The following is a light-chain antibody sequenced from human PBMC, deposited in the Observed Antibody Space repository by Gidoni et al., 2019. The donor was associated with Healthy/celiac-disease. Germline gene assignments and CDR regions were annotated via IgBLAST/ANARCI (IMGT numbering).Light chain of an antibody. CDR3: QAWDSSTGV. Sequence: SYELTQPPSVPVAPGQTARITCSGDKLGDKYACWYQQKPGQSPVLVIYQDSKRPSGIPERFSGSNSGNTATLTISGTQAMDEADYYCQAWDSSTGVFGTGTKVTVL. CDR2: QDS. CDR1: KLGDKY. J-gene: IGLJ1*01. V-gene: IGLV3-1*01.